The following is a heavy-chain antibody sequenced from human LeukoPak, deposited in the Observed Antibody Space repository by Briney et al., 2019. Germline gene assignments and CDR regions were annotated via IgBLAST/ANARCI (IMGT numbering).Heavy chain of an antibody. D-gene: IGHD4-17*01. V-gene: IGHV3-30-3*01. CDR3: AGDYGDYNDAFDI. Sequence: GSLRLSCAASGFTFSSYAMHWVRQAPGKGLEWVAVISYDGSNKYYADSVKGRFTISRDNSKNTLYLQMNSLRAEDTAVYYCAGDYGDYNDAFDIWGQGTMVTVSS. CDR2: ISYDGSNK. J-gene: IGHJ3*02. CDR1: GFTFSSYA.